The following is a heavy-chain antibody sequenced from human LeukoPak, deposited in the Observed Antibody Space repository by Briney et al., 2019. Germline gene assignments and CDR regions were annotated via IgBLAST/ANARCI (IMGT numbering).Heavy chain of an antibody. Sequence: GASVKLSCKSSGFTFTDYYIHWVRQAPGQGLGWMGYIGPHSSATSSPQEFQGRVTMTRDIYMSTAYMELTRLTSDDTAVYFCARECNGLLSKDFDYWGQGTLVTVSS. CDR2: IGPHSSAT. V-gene: IGHV1-2*02. J-gene: IGHJ4*02. CDR3: ARECNGLLSKDFDY. CDR1: GFTFTDYY. D-gene: IGHD2/OR15-2a*01.